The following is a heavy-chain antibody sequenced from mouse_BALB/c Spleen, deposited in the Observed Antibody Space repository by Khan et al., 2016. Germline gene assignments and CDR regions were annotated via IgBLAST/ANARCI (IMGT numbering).Heavy chain of an antibody. Sequence: EVELGEFGGGLVQPGGSLTLSCSTSGFTFTDYYMSWVRQPPGKALEWLGFISNKANGYTTESSASVKGRFTISRDNSLSILYRQITTRRAAARGTYYCASDDSGYAMDYWGQGTSVTVSS. J-gene: IGHJ4*01. V-gene: IGHV7-3*02. CDR2: ISNKANGYTT. CDR3: ASDDSGYAMDY. CDR1: GFTFTDYY.